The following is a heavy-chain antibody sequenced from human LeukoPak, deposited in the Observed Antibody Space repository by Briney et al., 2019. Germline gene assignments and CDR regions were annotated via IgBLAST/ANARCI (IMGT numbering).Heavy chain of an antibody. V-gene: IGHV3-64*01. D-gene: IGHD1-26*01. CDR2: ISGNGGAT. J-gene: IGHJ4*02. CDR1: GFTFSSYD. CDR3: ARDGARYSGSYYNDY. Sequence: GGSLRLSCAASGFTFSSYDMQWVRHAPGKGLEYVSAISGNGGATYHANSVKGRFTIYRDNSKNTLYLQMGSLRAEDMAVYYCARDGARYSGSYYNDYWGQGTLVTVSS.